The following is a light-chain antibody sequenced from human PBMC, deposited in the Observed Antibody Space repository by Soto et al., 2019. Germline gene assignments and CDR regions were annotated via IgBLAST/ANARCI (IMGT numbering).Light chain of an antibody. Sequence: QSALTQPPSVSGSPGQSVTISCTGTSSDIGSYNRVSWYQQPPGTAPKLIIFDVTERPSGVPDRFSGSKSGNTASLTISGLQAEDEADYYCSSYRSTTTLGVFGGGTKLTVL. CDR3: SSYRSTTTLGV. V-gene: IGLV2-18*02. CDR1: SSDIGSYNR. J-gene: IGLJ2*01. CDR2: DVT.